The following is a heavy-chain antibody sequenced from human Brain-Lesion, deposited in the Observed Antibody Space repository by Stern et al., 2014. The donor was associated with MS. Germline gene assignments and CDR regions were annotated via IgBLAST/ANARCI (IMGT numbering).Heavy chain of an antibody. J-gene: IGHJ4*02. CDR3: ARHDSVPRPSQLYSARDRGPGYFDY. V-gene: IGHV4-39*01. D-gene: IGHD1-26*01. CDR2: IYYSGFT. Sequence: VQLVESGPGLVKPSETLSLTCTVSGGSISSSTYYWAWIRQPPGKGLEWIGNIYYSGFTYYNPSLKSRVTISVDMSKNQFPLKLSSVTAADTAIYYCARHDSVPRPSQLYSARDRGPGYFDYWGQGTLVTVSS. CDR1: GGSISSSTYY.